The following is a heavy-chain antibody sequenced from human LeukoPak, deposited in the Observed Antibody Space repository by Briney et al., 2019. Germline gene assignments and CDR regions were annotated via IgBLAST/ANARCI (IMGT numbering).Heavy chain of an antibody. V-gene: IGHV3-7*03. CDR3: ARGGGLDV. CDR1: GFTFSSYW. Sequence: GGSLRLSCAASGFTFSSYWMNWARQAPGRGLEWVASINHNGNVNYYVDSVKGRFTISRDNAKNPLYLQMSNLRAEDTAVYFCARGGGLDVWGQGATVTVSS. D-gene: IGHD3-16*01. CDR2: INHNGNVN. J-gene: IGHJ6*02.